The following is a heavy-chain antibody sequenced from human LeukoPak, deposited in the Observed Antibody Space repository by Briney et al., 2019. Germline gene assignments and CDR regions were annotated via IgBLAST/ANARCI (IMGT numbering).Heavy chain of an antibody. J-gene: IGHJ4*02. Sequence: ASVTVSCKASGYTFTSYGISWVRQAPGQGLEWMGWISAYNGNTNYAQKLQGRVTITTDTSTSTAYMELRSLRSDDTAVYYCARAAPYYDILTGYYITPSKDNFDYWGQGTLVTVSS. V-gene: IGHV1-18*01. CDR1: GYTFTSYG. CDR3: ARAAPYYDILTGYYITPSKDNFDY. D-gene: IGHD3-9*01. CDR2: ISAYNGNT.